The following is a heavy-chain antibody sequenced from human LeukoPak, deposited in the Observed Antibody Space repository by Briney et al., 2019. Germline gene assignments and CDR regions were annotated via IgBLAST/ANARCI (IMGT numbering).Heavy chain of an antibody. CDR1: GFTFSSFA. Sequence: GGSLRLSCAASGFTFSSFAMSWVRQAPGKGLEWVSGISGSGGSTYYADSVKGQFTISRDNSKNTLYLQMNSPRAEDTAVSHCAKGRKSYYYGMDVWGQGTTVTVSS. J-gene: IGHJ6*02. CDR2: ISGSGGST. CDR3: AKGRKSYYYGMDV. V-gene: IGHV3-23*01.